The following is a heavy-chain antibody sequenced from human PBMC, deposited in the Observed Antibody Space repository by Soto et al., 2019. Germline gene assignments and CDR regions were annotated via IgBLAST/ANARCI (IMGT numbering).Heavy chain of an antibody. D-gene: IGHD2-15*01. J-gene: IGHJ4*02. Sequence: EVQLVESGGGLVQPGGSLRLSCAASGFTVSSNYMSWVRQAPGKGLEWVSVIYSGGSTYYADSVKGRFTISRDNSKNTXYLQMNSLRAEDTAVYYCARDADCSGGSCYWRFDYWGQGTLVTVSS. CDR2: IYSGGST. CDR3: ARDADCSGGSCYWRFDY. V-gene: IGHV3-66*01. CDR1: GFTVSSNY.